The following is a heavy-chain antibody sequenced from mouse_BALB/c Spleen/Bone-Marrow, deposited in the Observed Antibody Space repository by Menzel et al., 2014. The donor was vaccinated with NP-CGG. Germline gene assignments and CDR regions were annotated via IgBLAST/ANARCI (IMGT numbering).Heavy chain of an antibody. D-gene: IGHD4-1*01. V-gene: IGHV5-17*02. CDR2: ISSGSSTI. Sequence: EVMLVESGGGLVQPGGSRKLSCAASGFTFSSFGMHWVRQAPEKGLEWVAYISSGSSTIYYADTVKGRFTISRDNPKNTLFLQMTSLRSEDTAMYYCARSNWTYYFDYWGQGTTLTVSS. J-gene: IGHJ2*01. CDR1: GFTFSSFG. CDR3: ARSNWTYYFDY.